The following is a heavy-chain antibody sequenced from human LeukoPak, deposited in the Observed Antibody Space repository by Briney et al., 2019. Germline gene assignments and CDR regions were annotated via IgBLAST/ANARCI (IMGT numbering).Heavy chain of an antibody. J-gene: IGHJ5*02. V-gene: IGHV1-69*05. D-gene: IGHD2-2*01. CDR3: ARGIGYCSSTSCYLNWFDP. CDR2: IIPIFGTA. Sequence: ASVKVSCKASGGTFSSYAISWVRQAPGQGLEWMGGIIPIFGTANYAQKFQGRVTITTDESTSTAYMELSSLRSEDTAVYYCARGIGYCSSTSCYLNWFDPWGQGTLVTLSS. CDR1: GGTFSSYA.